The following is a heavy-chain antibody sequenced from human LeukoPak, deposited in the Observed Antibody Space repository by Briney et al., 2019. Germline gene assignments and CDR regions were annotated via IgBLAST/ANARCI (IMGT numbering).Heavy chain of an antibody. D-gene: IGHD1-20*01. J-gene: IGHJ4*02. CDR3: ARGRNWNDGGGFHFDY. CDR1: GGSFSGYY. Sequence: SETLSLTCAVYGGSFSGYYWSWIRQPPGKGLEWIGEINHSGSTNYNPSLKSRVTISVDTSKNQFSLKLSSVTAADTAVYYCARGRNWNDGGGFHFDYWGQGTLVTVSS. V-gene: IGHV4-34*01. CDR2: INHSGST.